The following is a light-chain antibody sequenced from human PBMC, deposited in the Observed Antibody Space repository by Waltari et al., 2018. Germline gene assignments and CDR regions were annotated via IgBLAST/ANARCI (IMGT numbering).Light chain of an antibody. CDR2: VTT. CDR3: QSYDSSLSGHVV. Sequence: QSVLTQPPSVSGAPGQRVTISCTGSSSNIGAGYDVHWYQQFPGTAPKLLIFVTTNRPSGFPDRFSGSKSGTSASLAITGLQAEDEADYYCQSYDSSLSGHVVFGGGTKLTVL. J-gene: IGLJ2*01. CDR1: SSNIGAGYD. V-gene: IGLV1-40*01.